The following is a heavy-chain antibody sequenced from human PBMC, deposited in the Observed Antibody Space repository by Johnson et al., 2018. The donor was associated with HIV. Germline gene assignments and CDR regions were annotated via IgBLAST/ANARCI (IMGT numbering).Heavy chain of an antibody. V-gene: IGHV3-30-3*01. Sequence: QMLLVESGGGLVKPGGSLRLSCAASGFTFSSYAMHWVRQAPGKGLEWVAVISYDGSNKYYADSVKGRFTISRDNSKNTLNMQMNILIVEDTAWYYCARAPHPQWQWLPPGAFDIWGQGTMVTVSS. J-gene: IGHJ3*02. CDR2: ISYDGSNK. CDR1: GFTFSSYA. CDR3: ARAPHPQWQWLPPGAFDI. D-gene: IGHD6-19*01.